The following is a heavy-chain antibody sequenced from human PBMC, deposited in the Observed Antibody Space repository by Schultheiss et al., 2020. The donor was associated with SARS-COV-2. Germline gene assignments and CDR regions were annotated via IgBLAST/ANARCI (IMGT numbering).Heavy chain of an antibody. J-gene: IGHJ2*01. CDR1: GFTFDDYA. CDR2: ISGSGGST. D-gene: IGHD4-17*01. CDR3: AKDYGDYYWYFDL. Sequence: GGSLRLSCAASGFTFDDYAMHWVRQAPGKGLEWVSGISGSGGSTYYADSVKGRFTISRDNSKNTLYLQMNSLRAEDTAVYYCAKDYGDYYWYFDLWGRGTLVTVSS. V-gene: IGHV3-23*01.